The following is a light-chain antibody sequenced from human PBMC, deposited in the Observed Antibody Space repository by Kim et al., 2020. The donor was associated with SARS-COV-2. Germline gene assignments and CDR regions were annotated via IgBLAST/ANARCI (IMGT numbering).Light chain of an antibody. CDR3: QQYNNWPPLT. CDR1: QSVSSN. V-gene: IGKV3-15*01. J-gene: IGKJ4*01. CDR2: GAS. Sequence: SPGERATPSCRASQSVSSNLALYQQKPGQAPRLLIYGASTRATGIPARFSGSGSGTEFTLTISSLQSEDFAVYYCQQYNNWPPLTFGGGTKVEIK.